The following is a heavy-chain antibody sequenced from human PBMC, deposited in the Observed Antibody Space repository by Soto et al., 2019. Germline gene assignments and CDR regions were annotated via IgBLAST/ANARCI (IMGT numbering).Heavy chain of an antibody. J-gene: IGHJ1*01. Sequence: SVSNAWMNWVRQAPGKGLAWVGRIKSKTDGGTTDYAAPVKGRFTISRDDSKNTLYLQMNSLKTEDTAVYYCTTDIAMLQHWGQGTLVTVSS. CDR3: TTDIAMLQH. CDR1: SVSNAW. CDR2: IKSKTDGGTT. V-gene: IGHV3-15*07. D-gene: IGHD2-2*01.